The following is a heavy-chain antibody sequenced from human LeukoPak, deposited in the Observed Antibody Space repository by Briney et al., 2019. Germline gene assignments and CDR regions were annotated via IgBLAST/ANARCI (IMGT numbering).Heavy chain of an antibody. D-gene: IGHD3-10*01. CDR1: GYTFTGYY. Sequence: VKVSCKASGYTFTGYYMHWVRQAPGQGLEWMGRINPNSGGTNYAQKFQGRVTMTRDTSISTAYMELSRLRSDDTAVYYCARDLTMVRGVIITWAGSDDAFDIWGQGTMVTVSS. J-gene: IGHJ3*02. CDR3: ARDLTMVRGVIITWAGSDDAFDI. CDR2: INPNSGGT. V-gene: IGHV1-2*06.